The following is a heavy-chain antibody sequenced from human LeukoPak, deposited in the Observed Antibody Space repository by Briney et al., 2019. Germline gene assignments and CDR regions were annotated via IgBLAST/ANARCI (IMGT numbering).Heavy chain of an antibody. J-gene: IGHJ4*02. Sequence: GGSLRLSCAASGFTFSSYGMHWVRQAPGKGLKWVTFIRYDGSNKYYADSVKGRFTISRDNSKNTLYLQMNSLRAEDTAVYYCAKDRHDSSGYWLDYWGQGTLVTVSS. V-gene: IGHV3-30*02. CDR1: GFTFSSYG. CDR3: AKDRHDSSGYWLDY. CDR2: IRYDGSNK. D-gene: IGHD3-22*01.